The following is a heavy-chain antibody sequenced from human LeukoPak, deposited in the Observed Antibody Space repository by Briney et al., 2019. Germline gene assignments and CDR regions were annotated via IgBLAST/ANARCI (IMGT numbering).Heavy chain of an antibody. V-gene: IGHV4-4*07. J-gene: IGHJ6*03. Sequence: PSETLSLTCTVSGGSISSYYWSWIRQPAGKGLEWIGRIYTSGSTNYNPPLKSRVTMSVDTSKNQFSLKLSSVTAADTAVYYCARGRSSSGYYYYYMDVWGKGTTVTVSS. D-gene: IGHD6-6*01. CDR3: ARGRSSSGYYYYYMDV. CDR1: GGSISSYY. CDR2: IYTSGST.